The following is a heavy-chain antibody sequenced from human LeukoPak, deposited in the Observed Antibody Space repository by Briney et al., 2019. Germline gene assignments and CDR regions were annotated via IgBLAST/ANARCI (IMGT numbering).Heavy chain of an antibody. D-gene: IGHD4-17*01. CDR2: ISRSGSTK. V-gene: IGHV3-11*04. Sequence: GGSLRLSCAASGFTFSDYNMRWIRQAPGKGLEWVSSISRSGSTKYYADSVKGRFTISRDNAKNSLYLQMNSLRAEDTAVYYCVRAFRDPMTTVTTWYFDLWGRGTLVTVSS. J-gene: IGHJ2*01. CDR1: GFTFSDYN. CDR3: VRAFRDPMTTVTTWYFDL.